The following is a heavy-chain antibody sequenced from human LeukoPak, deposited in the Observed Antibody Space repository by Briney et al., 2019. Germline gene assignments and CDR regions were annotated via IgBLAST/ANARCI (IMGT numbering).Heavy chain of an antibody. J-gene: IGHJ4*02. CDR1: GFTFRNAW. D-gene: IGHD6-13*01. CDR2: IKSKTDGETT. V-gene: IGHV3-15*01. Sequence: GGSLRLSCVAAGFTFRNAWMSWVRQAPGKGLEWVGRIKSKTDGETTDYAATVKDRFTISRDDSKNTLYLQMNSLKTEDTAVYFCATLVSSPTGYWGQGTLVTVSS. CDR3: ATLVSSPTGY.